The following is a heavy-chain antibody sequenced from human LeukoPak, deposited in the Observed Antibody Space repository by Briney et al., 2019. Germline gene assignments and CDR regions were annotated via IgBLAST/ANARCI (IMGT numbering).Heavy chain of an antibody. V-gene: IGHV3-49*03. CDR3: TRDGDSSGLYFDY. D-gene: IGHD6-19*01. CDR1: GFTFGDYA. Sequence: PGRXXSLSCTASGFTFGDYAMSWFRQAPGKGLEWVGFIRSKAYGGTTESASSLKGTFTISRDDSKSIAYLQMNSLKTEDTAVYYCTRDGDSSGLYFDYWGQGTLVTVSS. CDR2: IRSKAYGGTT. J-gene: IGHJ4*02.